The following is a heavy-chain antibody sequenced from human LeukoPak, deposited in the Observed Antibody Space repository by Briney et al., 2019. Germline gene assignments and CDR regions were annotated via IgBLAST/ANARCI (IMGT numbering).Heavy chain of an antibody. CDR1: GGTFSSYA. V-gene: IGHV1-69*13. J-gene: IGHJ4*02. D-gene: IGHD6-19*01. Sequence: SVKLSCKASGGTFSSYAVNWVRLAPGQGLEWMGGINTMFGTVNYAQQFQGRVTITADESTSTSYMELSSLRSEHAAVYYCAIGIAVSNYYFDYWGQGTLVTVSS. CDR3: AIGIAVSNYYFDY. CDR2: INTMFGTV.